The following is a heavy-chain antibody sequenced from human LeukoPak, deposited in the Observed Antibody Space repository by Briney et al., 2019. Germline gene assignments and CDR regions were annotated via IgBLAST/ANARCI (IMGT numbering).Heavy chain of an antibody. Sequence: SVKVSCKASGGTFSNYEINWLRQAPGQGLEWLGGIVPLYGTSNYAQRLQDRVTMTADISTTTAYMEMTSLISEDTAVYYCATNSNTGGRGNFFDSWGQGSLVTVTT. D-gene: IGHD4-23*01. CDR2: IVPLYGTS. V-gene: IGHV1-69*06. CDR1: GGTFSNYE. CDR3: ATNSNTGGRGNFFDS. J-gene: IGHJ4*02.